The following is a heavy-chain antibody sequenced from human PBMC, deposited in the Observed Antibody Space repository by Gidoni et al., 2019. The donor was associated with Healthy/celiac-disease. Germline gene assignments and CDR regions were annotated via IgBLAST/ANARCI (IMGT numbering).Heavy chain of an antibody. CDR1: GGSISSYY. CDR3: ARAQSTYYDILTGYYRSNWFDP. CDR2: IYYSGST. V-gene: IGHV4-59*01. Sequence: QVQLQESGPGLVKPSETLSLTCTVSGGSISSYYWSWIRQPPGKGLEWIGYIYYSGSTNYNPSLKSRVTISVDTSKNQFSLKLSSVTAADTAVYYCARAQSTYYDILTGYYRSNWFDPWGQGTLVTVSS. J-gene: IGHJ5*02. D-gene: IGHD3-9*01.